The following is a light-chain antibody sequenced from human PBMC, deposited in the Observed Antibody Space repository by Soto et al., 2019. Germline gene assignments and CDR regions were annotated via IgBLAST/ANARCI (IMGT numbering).Light chain of an antibody. Sequence: EXVLTQSPATLSLSPGERATLSCRASQSVNIFLAWYQQKPGQAPRLLIYDASKRATGIPARFSGSGSGTDFTLTISSLEPEDFAVYYCQQRKNWPPTFGGGTKVEIK. CDR1: QSVNIF. CDR2: DAS. CDR3: QQRKNWPPT. V-gene: IGKV3-11*01. J-gene: IGKJ4*01.